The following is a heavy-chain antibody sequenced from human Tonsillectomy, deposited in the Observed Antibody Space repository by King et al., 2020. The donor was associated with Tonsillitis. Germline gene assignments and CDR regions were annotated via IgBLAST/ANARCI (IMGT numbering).Heavy chain of an antibody. CDR2: IYYSGNT. Sequence: LQLQESGPGLVKPSETLSLTCTVSGGSISRSDYYWGWIRQPPGKGLGWIGSIYYSGNTYYNPSLKSRVTISVDTSKNQLSLRLSSVTAAVTAVYYCAGIAAAGSWVLGWGKGTTVTVSS. J-gene: IGHJ6*04. D-gene: IGHD6-13*01. CDR1: GGSISRSDYY. CDR3: AGIAAAGSWVLG. V-gene: IGHV4-39*01.